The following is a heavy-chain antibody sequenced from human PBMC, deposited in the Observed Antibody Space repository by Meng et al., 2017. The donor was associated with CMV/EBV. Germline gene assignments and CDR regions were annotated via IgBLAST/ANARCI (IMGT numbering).Heavy chain of an antibody. Sequence: AYGFTFSDYSMNWGRQGPGKGLEWVSSISSSSTYIYYADSVKGRFTISRDNAKDSLSLQMSSLRAEDTAMYYCARTNGYLPSYFDYWGQGTLVTVSS. CDR1: GFTFSDYS. V-gene: IGHV3-21*01. CDR2: ISSSSTYI. D-gene: IGHD5-24*01. J-gene: IGHJ4*02. CDR3: ARTNGYLPSYFDY.